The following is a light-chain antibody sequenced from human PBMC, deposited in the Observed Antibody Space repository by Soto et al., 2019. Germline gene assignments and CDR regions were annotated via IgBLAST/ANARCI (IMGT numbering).Light chain of an antibody. Sequence: QSALTQPAPVSGSPGQSITISCTGTSSDVGSYNLVSWYQQHPGKAPKLMIYEGSKRPSGVSNRFSGSKSGNTASLTISGLQAEDKADYYCCSYAGSRVFGGGTKLTVL. J-gene: IGLJ3*02. CDR2: EGS. CDR1: SSDVGSYNL. V-gene: IGLV2-23*01. CDR3: CSYAGSRV.